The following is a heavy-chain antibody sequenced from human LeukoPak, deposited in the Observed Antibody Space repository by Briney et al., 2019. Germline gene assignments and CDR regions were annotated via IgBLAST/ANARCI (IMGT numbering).Heavy chain of an antibody. CDR2: ISAKNGNR. CDR3: TRRIVGGHLGDY. Sequence: ASVKVSCKASGYTFRNYGMSWVRQAPGQGLEWMGWISAKNGNRDYAQKLQGRVTMTLDTSTSTAYMELRSLRSDDTAMYYCTRRIVGGHLGDYWGQGTLVTVSS. V-gene: IGHV1-18*01. D-gene: IGHD1-26*01. J-gene: IGHJ4*02. CDR1: GYTFRNYG.